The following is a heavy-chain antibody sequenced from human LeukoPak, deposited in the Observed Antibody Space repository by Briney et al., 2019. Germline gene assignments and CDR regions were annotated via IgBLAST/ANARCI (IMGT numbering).Heavy chain of an antibody. CDR1: GFSLNWPW. CDR3: VRVGDRGWNFDL. J-gene: IGHJ4*02. Sequence: GGPLRLSGAASGFSLNWPWMSWVRQAPGKGREWVANIEGDENGKYYVDSVKGRFTISKDNAKNSLSLQMTSLRVEDTAVYYCVRVGDRGWNFDLWGQGTLVTVSS. V-gene: IGHV3-7*01. D-gene: IGHD6-19*01. CDR2: IEGDENGK.